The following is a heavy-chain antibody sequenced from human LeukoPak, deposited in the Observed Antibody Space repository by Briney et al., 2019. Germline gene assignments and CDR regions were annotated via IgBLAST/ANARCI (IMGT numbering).Heavy chain of an antibody. CDR1: GGSFSGYY. V-gene: IGHV4-34*01. CDR2: INHSGST. J-gene: IGHJ6*03. D-gene: IGHD3-10*01. Sequence: PSETLSLTCAVYGGSFSGYYWSWIRQPPGKGLEWIGEINHSGSTNYNPSLKSRVTISVDTSKNQFSLKLRSVTAADTAVYYCAKSFGELLYFYMDVWGKGTTVTISS. CDR3: AKSFGELLYFYMDV.